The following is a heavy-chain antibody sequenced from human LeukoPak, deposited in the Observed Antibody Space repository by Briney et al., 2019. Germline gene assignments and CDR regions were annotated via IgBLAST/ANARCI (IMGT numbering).Heavy chain of an antibody. D-gene: IGHD6-19*01. V-gene: IGHV6-1*01. CDR2: TYYRSKWYT. CDR1: GDSVSNNNAA. Sequence: SQTLSLTCAISGDSVSNNNAAWNWIRQSPSRGLEWLGRTYYRSKWYTDSAVSVNSRITINPDTSKNQFSLQLTSVTPEDSAAYYCARGNSGVAVACFDYWGQGTLVTVSS. CDR3: ARGNSGVAVACFDY. J-gene: IGHJ4*02.